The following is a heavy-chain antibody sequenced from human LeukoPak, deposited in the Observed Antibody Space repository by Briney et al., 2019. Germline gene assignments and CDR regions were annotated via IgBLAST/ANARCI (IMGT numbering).Heavy chain of an antibody. V-gene: IGHV3-23*01. CDR3: AKGTDGAGSYRPFDY. D-gene: IGHD3-10*01. CDR1: GFTLSSST. CDR2: INSGGGTT. Sequence: PGGSLRLSCAASGFTLSSSTMSWLRQAPGKELEWVSAINSGGGTTSAESVKGRFTISRDDSKNTLYLQMNSLRAEDTAVYYCAKGTDGAGSYRPFDYWGQGTLVTVSS. J-gene: IGHJ4*02.